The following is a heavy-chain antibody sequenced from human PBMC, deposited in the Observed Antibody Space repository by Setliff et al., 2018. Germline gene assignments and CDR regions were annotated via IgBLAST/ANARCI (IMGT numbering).Heavy chain of an antibody. CDR2: IYTSGST. V-gene: IGHV4-61*02. D-gene: IGHD6-19*01. Sequence: SETLSLTCTVSGGSISSGIYYWSWIRQPAGKGLEWIGRIYTSGSTNYNPSLKSRVTISVDTSKNQFSLKLSSVTAADTALYYCARTRGSSGWLNWFDPWGQGTLVTVSS. J-gene: IGHJ5*02. CDR1: GGSISSGIYY. CDR3: ARTRGSSGWLNWFDP.